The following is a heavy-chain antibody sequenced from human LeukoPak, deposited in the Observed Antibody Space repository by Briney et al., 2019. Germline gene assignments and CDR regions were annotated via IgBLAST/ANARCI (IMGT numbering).Heavy chain of an antibody. J-gene: IGHJ1*01. V-gene: IGHV1-69*05. CDR1: GGTFSSYA. CDR3: ARDGCSSTSCYTYEYFQH. Sequence: SVKVSCKASGGTFSSYAISWVRQAPGQGLEWMGRIIPIFGTANYAQKFQGRVTITTDESTSTAYMELSSLRSEDTAVYYCARDGCSSTSCYTYEYFQHWGQGTLVTVSS. D-gene: IGHD2-2*02. CDR2: IIPIFGTA.